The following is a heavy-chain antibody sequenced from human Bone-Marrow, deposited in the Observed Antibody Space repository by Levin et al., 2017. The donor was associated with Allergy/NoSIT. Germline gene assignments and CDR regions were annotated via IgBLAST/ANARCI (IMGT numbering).Heavy chain of an antibody. CDR3: ARGDYHFDY. Sequence: SCAASGFTFSPYAMHWVRQAPGKGLEWVAIISYDGSNKYYADSVKGRFTISRDNSKNTLYLQMNSLRAEDTALYYCARGDYHFDYWGQGTLVTVSS. CDR1: GFTFSPYA. CDR2: ISYDGSNK. J-gene: IGHJ4*02. V-gene: IGHV3-30-3*01. D-gene: IGHD4-17*01.